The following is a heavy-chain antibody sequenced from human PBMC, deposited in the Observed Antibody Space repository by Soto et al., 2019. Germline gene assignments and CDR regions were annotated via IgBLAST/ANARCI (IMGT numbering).Heavy chain of an antibody. V-gene: IGHV4-30-4*01. J-gene: IGHJ4*02. CDR3: ASIEVVLRGIDY. CDR1: GGSISSGDYY. D-gene: IGHD2-2*01. Sequence: SETLSLTCTVSGGSISSGDYYWSWIRQPPGKGLEWIGYIYYSGSTYYNPSLKSRVTISVDTSKNQFSLKLSSVTAADTAVYYCASIEVVLRGIDYWGQGTLVTVSS. CDR2: IYYSGST.